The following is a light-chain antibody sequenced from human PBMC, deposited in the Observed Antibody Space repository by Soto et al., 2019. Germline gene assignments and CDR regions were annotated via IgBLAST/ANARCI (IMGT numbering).Light chain of an antibody. CDR2: EVS. CDR1: SSDVGSYKY. Sequence: QSVLTQPPSASGSPGQSVTISCTGTSSDVGSYKYVSWYQQHPGEAPKLMIYEVSQRPSGVPDRFSGSKSGNTASLTVSGLQADDEADYYCSSYAGSNNPVVFGGGTKVTVL. J-gene: IGLJ2*01. CDR3: SSYAGSNNPVV. V-gene: IGLV2-8*01.